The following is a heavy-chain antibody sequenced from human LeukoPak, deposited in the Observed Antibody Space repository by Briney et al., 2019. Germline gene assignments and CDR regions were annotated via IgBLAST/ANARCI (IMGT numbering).Heavy chain of an antibody. V-gene: IGHV3-23*01. CDR1: GFTFSSYA. Sequence: GRSLRLSCAASGFTFSSYAMSWVRQAPGKGLEWVSAISGSGGATYYADSVKGRFTISRDNSKNTLYLQMNSLRAEDTAVYYCAKDKGIAAAGRPYWGQGTLVTVSS. J-gene: IGHJ4*02. CDR3: AKDKGIAAAGRPY. CDR2: ISGSGGAT. D-gene: IGHD6-25*01.